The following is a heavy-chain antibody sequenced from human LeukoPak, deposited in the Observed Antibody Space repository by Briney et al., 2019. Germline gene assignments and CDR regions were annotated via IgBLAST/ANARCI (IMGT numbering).Heavy chain of an antibody. CDR2: VHSSGST. V-gene: IGHV4-59*01. Sequence: SETLSLTCSVSAGSISDFHWGWIRQTPGKGLEWIGHVHSSGSTNYNPSLKSRLTMSVDTSKNQFFLKLNSVTAADTAVCYCARDLTTVTKGLDVWGQGTTIIVSS. J-gene: IGHJ6*02. D-gene: IGHD4-17*01. CDR1: AGSISDFH. CDR3: ARDLTTVTKGLDV.